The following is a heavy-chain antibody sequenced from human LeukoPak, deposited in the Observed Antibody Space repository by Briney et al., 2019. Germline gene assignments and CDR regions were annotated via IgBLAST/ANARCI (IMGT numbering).Heavy chain of an antibody. CDR3: ATAGNYRFDY. D-gene: IGHD1-7*01. V-gene: IGHV3-48*03. J-gene: IGHJ4*02. CDR2: ISGSASSI. Sequence: PGGSLRLSCAASGFTFSSYEINGVRQAPGRGRDWVLYISGSASSIYYADSVKGRFTIPRNNHNNTLYLQMTSLGAEVTAVYYCATAGNYRFDYWGLGTLVTVSS. CDR1: GFTFSSYE.